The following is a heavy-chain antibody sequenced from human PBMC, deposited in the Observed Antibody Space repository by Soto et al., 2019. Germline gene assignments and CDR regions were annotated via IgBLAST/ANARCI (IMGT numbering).Heavy chain of an antibody. CDR2: IYYSGST. V-gene: IGHV4-39*01. J-gene: IGHJ4*02. CDR3: ARPHYESNTFYSYFDY. CDR1: GGSISSSSYY. D-gene: IGHD3-22*01. Sequence: SETLSLTCTVSGGSISSSSYYWGWIRQPPGKGLEWIGSIYYSGSTYYNPSLKSRVTISVDTSKNQFSLKLSSVTAADTAVYYCARPHYESNTFYSYFDYWGQGTLVTVSS.